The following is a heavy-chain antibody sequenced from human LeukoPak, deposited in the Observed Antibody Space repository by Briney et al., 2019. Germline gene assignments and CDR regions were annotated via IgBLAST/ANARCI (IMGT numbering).Heavy chain of an antibody. D-gene: IGHD5-18*01. J-gene: IGHJ5*02. Sequence: GGSLRLSCAASGFTFSGSAMHWVRQASGKGLEWVGRIRSKANSYATAYAASVKGRFTISRDDSKNTAYLQMNSLRADDTAVYYCAKVDTVLGRPFDPWGQGTLVTVSS. CDR1: GFTFSGSA. V-gene: IGHV3-73*01. CDR2: IRSKANSYAT. CDR3: AKVDTVLGRPFDP.